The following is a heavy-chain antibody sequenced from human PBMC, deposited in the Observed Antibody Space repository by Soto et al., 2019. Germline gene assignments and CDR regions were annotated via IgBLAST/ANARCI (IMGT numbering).Heavy chain of an antibody. CDR2: TYYRSKWYN. V-gene: IGHV6-1*01. CDR1: GDSVSSNSAA. D-gene: IGHD6-19*01. CDR3: ARDSLSSGWLRRKNYYGMDV. Sequence: SQTLSLTCAISGDSVSSNSAAWNWIRQSPSRGLEWLGRTYYRSKWYNDYAVSVKSRITINPDTSKNQFSLQLNSVTPEDTAVYYCARDSLSSGWLRRKNYYGMDVWGQGTTVTVSS. J-gene: IGHJ6*02.